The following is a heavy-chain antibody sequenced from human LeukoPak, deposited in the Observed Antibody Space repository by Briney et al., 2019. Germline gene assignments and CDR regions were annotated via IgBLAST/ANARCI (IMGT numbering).Heavy chain of an antibody. CDR3: AKDGMATIARLDY. Sequence: PGRSLRLSCAASGFTFSSYGMHWVRQAPGKGLEWVAVISYDGSNKYYADSVKGRFTISRDNSKNTLYLQMNSLRAEDTAVYYCAKDGMATIARLDYWGQGTLVTVSS. CDR2: ISYDGSNK. CDR1: GFTFSSYG. V-gene: IGHV3-30*18. D-gene: IGHD5-24*01. J-gene: IGHJ4*02.